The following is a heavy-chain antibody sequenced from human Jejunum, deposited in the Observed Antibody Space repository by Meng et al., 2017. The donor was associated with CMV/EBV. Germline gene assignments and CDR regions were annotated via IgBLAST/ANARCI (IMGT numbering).Heavy chain of an antibody. J-gene: IGHJ4*02. Sequence: AASGFTFGDHAMNWVRQAPGKGLEWVSVSYRRDGGTYYAASVKGRFIISRDNSKNTFYLQMNSLRGEDTAIYYCAKFVGYTYGFDYWGPGTLVTVSS. V-gene: IGHV3-23*03. CDR3: AKFVGYTYGFDY. D-gene: IGHD5-18*01. CDR1: GFTFGDHA. CDR2: SYRRDGGT.